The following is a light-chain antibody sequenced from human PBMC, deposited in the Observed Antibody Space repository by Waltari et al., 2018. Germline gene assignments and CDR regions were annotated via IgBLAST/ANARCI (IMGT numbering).Light chain of an antibody. V-gene: IGKV3-20*01. CDR3: QNHVRVPAT. J-gene: IGKJ1*01. CDR2: AAA. CDR1: QNLCMF. Sequence: SSRASQNLCMFVVCYHQKPGQPPRLPVYAAARRATAVPYRFSGSGSGTDFSLNISRLEPEDFAVYYGQNHVRVPATFGQGPRVEIK.